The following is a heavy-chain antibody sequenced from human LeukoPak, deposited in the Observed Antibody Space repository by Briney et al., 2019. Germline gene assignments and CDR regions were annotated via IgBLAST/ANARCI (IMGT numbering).Heavy chain of an antibody. V-gene: IGHV3-13*01. J-gene: IGHJ4*02. Sequence: PGGSLRLSCAASGFTFTTYDMHWVRQATGKGLEWVSAIGTTGDTYYPGSVKGRFTISRENAKNSLYLQMNSLRAGDTAVYYCASQSRRDGYTNPYYFDYWGQGTLVTVSS. CDR1: GFTFTTYD. CDR3: ASQSRRDGYTNPYYFDY. CDR2: IGTTGDT. D-gene: IGHD5-24*01.